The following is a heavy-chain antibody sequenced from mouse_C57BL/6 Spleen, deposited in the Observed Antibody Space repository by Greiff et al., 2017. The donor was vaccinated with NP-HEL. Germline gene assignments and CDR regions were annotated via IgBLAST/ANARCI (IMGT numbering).Heavy chain of an antibody. V-gene: IGHV1-26*01. D-gene: IGHD4-1*01. Sequence: EVQLQQSGPELVKPGASVKISCKASGYTFTDYYMNWVKQSHGKSLEWIGDINPNNGGTSYNQKFKGKATLTVDKSSSTAYMELRSLTSEDSAVYYCASEVGRNWYFDVWGTGTTVTVSS. CDR3: ASEVGRNWYFDV. CDR1: GYTFTDYY. J-gene: IGHJ1*03. CDR2: INPNNGGT.